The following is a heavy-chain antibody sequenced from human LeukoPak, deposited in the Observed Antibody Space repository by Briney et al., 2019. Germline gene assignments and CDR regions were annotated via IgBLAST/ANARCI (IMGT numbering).Heavy chain of an antibody. CDR2: ISYDGSNK. Sequence: GGSLRLSCAASGFTFSSYAMHWVRQAPGKGLEWVAVISYDGSNKYYADSVKGRFTISRDNSKNTLYLQMNSLRAEDTAVYYCARSKRSSTFNLPVYWGQGTLATVSS. V-gene: IGHV3-30*01. J-gene: IGHJ4*02. D-gene: IGHD2-2*01. CDR1: GFTFSSYA. CDR3: ARSKRSSTFNLPVY.